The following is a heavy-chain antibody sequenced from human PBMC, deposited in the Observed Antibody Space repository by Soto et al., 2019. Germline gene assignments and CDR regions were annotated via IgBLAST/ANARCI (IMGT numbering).Heavy chain of an antibody. V-gene: IGHV2-5*02. Sequence: QITLKESGPTLVNPTQTLTLTCTFSGFSLSTSGVGVDWIRQPPGKALEWLALIYWDDDKRYSPSLKSRLTITKDTSKNQVVLTMTNMDPVDTATYYCARSYGSGSLSPFDYWGQGTLVTVSS. J-gene: IGHJ4*02. CDR3: ARSYGSGSLSPFDY. CDR1: GFSLSTSGVG. CDR2: IYWDDDK. D-gene: IGHD3-10*01.